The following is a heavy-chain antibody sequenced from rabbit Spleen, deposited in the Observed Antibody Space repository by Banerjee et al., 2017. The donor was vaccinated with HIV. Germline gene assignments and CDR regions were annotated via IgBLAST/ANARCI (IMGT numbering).Heavy chain of an antibody. CDR3: VREVAAKFSL. J-gene: IGHJ4*01. Sequence: QSLEESGGDLVKPGASLTLTCTASGFSFSSDYYMCWVRQAPGKGLELIACIYISSGSTWYASWVNGRFTISRENTQNTVSLQMNSLTVADTATYFCVREVAAKFSLWGQGTLVTVS. CDR2: IYISSGST. V-gene: IGHV1S43*01. CDR1: GFSFSSDYY. D-gene: IGHD4-1*01.